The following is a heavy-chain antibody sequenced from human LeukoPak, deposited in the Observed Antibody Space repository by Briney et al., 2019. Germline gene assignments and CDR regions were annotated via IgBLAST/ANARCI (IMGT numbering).Heavy chain of an antibody. J-gene: IGHJ4*02. CDR3: AIDGGWSSTSCYVS. CDR2: ISNSSSYI. D-gene: IGHD2-2*01. Sequence: GGSLRLTCAASGFTFSSYSMNWVRQAPGKGLEWLSSISNSSSYIYYADSVKGRFTISRDNAKNSLYLQMNSLRAEDTAVYYCAIDGGWSSTSCYVSWGQGTLVTVSS. CDR1: GFTFSSYS. V-gene: IGHV3-21*01.